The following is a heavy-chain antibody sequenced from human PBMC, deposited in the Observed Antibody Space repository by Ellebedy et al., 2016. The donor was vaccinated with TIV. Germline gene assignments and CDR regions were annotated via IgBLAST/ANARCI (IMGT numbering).Heavy chain of an antibody. Sequence: GESLKISXAASGFTFSDYYMSWIRQAPGKGLEWVSYISSSSSTIYYADSVKGRFTISRDNAKNSLYLQMNSLRAEDTAVYYCARDILGSGTINYGMDVWGQGTTVTVSS. CDR3: ARDILGSGTINYGMDV. J-gene: IGHJ6*02. CDR2: ISSSSSTI. V-gene: IGHV3-11*04. D-gene: IGHD1-1*01. CDR1: GFTFSDYY.